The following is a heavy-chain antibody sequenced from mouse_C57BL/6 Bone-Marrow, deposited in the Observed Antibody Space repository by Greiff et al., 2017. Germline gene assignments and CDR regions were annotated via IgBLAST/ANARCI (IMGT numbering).Heavy chain of an antibody. V-gene: IGHV1-26*01. D-gene: IGHD1-1*01. CDR2: INPNNGGT. Sequence: VQLQQSGPELVKPGASVKISCKASGYTFTDYYMNWVKQSHGKSLEWIGDINPNNGGTSYNQKFKGKATLTVDKSSSTAYMELRSLTSEDSAVYYCASRGYGSPFDYWGQGTTLTVSS. CDR1: GYTFTDYY. CDR3: ASRGYGSPFDY. J-gene: IGHJ2*01.